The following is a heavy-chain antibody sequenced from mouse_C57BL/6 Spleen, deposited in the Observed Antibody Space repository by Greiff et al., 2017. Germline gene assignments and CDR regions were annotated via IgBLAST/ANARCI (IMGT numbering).Heavy chain of an antibody. D-gene: IGHD1-1*01. CDR1: GYTFTSYW. V-gene: IGHV1-69*01. CDR2: IDPSDSYT. Sequence: QVQLQQPGAELVMPGASVKLSCKASGYTFTSYWMHWVKQRPGQGLEWIGEIDPSDSYTNYTQKFKGKSTLTVDKSSSTAYMQLSSLTSEDEAVYYCARRVTTVVAPYFDYWGQGTTLTVSS. CDR3: ARRVTTVVAPYFDY. J-gene: IGHJ2*01.